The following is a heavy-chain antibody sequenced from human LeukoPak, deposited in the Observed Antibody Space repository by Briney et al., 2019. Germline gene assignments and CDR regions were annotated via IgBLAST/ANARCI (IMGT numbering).Heavy chain of an antibody. CDR3: TTGVGATEWELLTYYYYYMDV. D-gene: IGHD1-26*01. CDR1: GFTFSNAW. J-gene: IGHJ6*03. V-gene: IGHV3-15*01. Sequence: GSLRLSCAASGFTFSNAWMSWVRQAPGKGLEWVGRIKSKTDGGTTDYAAPVKGRFTISRDDSKNTLYLQMNSLKTEDTAVYYCTTGVGATEWELLTYYYYYMDVWGKGTTVTVSS. CDR2: IKSKTDGGTT.